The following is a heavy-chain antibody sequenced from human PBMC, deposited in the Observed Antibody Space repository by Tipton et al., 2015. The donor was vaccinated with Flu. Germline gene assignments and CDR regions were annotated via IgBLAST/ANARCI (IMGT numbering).Heavy chain of an antibody. CDR1: GDSLESFY. J-gene: IGHJ5*01. Sequence: GLVKPSETLSLTCTVSGDSLESFYWSWIRQSPGKGLEWLGYVAYTGTTNYSPSLKGRVTMSVDMSKNQVFLRLTSVVPTDTAIYFCARHLTYSFHSWGQGTPVTVSS. CDR2: VAYTGTT. CDR3: ARHLTYSFHS. V-gene: IGHV4-59*08. D-gene: IGHD2-15*01.